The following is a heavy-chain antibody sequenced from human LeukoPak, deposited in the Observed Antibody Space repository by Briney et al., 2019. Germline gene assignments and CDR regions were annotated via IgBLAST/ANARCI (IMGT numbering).Heavy chain of an antibody. J-gene: IGHJ4*02. Sequence: GGSLILSCAASGFTFSSYGMHWVRQAPGKGLEWVALIWYDGSDIYYADSVKGRFIISRDNSKNTLYLQMNTLRAEDTAVYYCARGSAALYYFDFWGQGTLVTVSS. CDR1: GFTFSSYG. CDR3: ARGSAALYYFDF. V-gene: IGHV3-33*01. CDR2: IWYDGSDI. D-gene: IGHD2-2*01.